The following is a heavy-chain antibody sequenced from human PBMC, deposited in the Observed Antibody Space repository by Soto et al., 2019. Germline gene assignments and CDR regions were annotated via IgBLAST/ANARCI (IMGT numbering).Heavy chain of an antibody. Sequence: SETLSLTCSVSGDSISTVDYFWTWVRQPPGQALEYIGYIYKSATTYYNPSFESRVAISLDTSKSQFSLNVTSLTAADTAVYFCARGRYCLTGRCFPNWFDSWGQGTLVTVS. CDR3: ARGRYCLTGRCFPNWFDS. CDR1: GDSISTVDYF. D-gene: IGHD2-15*01. J-gene: IGHJ5*01. V-gene: IGHV4-30-4*01. CDR2: IYKSATT.